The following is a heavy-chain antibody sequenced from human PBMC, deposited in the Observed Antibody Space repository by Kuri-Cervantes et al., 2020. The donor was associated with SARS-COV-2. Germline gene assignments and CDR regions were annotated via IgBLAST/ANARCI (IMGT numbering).Heavy chain of an antibody. CDR3: ARTRGANIVVVPAAISAWFDP. D-gene: IGHD2-2*01. Sequence: SVKVSCKASGGTFSTYPFTWVRQAPGQGLEWMGGIIPIFGTANYAQKFQGRVTITADKSTSTAYMELSSLRSEDTAVYYCARTRGANIVVVPAAISAWFDPWGQGTLVTVSS. V-gene: IGHV1-69*06. CDR2: IIPIFGTA. J-gene: IGHJ5*02. CDR1: GGTFSTYP.